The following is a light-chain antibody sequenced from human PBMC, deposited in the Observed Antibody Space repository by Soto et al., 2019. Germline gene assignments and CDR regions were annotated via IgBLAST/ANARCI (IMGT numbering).Light chain of an antibody. J-gene: IGLJ1*01. Sequence: QSVLTQPPSASTTPGQTVTISCSGSNANIGNNKVNWYQQLPGTAPKLLIYSSNQRPSGVPDRFSGSKAGTSASLAISGLQSEDEANYYCETWDDSLHGYVFGAGTKLTVL. CDR1: NANIGNNK. V-gene: IGLV1-44*01. CDR2: SSN. CDR3: ETWDDSLHGYV.